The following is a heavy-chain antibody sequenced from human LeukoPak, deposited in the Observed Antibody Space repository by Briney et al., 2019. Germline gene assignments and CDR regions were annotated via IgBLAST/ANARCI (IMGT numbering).Heavy chain of an antibody. CDR1: GFTLSSYA. Sequence: GRSLRLSCAASGFTLSSYAMSWVRQAPGKGLEWVSAISGSGGSTYYADSVKGRFTISRDNSKNTLYLQMNSLRAEDTAVYYCAKELSIYYYGSGPFDYWGQGTLVTVSS. CDR2: ISGSGGST. D-gene: IGHD3-10*01. CDR3: AKELSIYYYGSGPFDY. V-gene: IGHV3-23*01. J-gene: IGHJ4*02.